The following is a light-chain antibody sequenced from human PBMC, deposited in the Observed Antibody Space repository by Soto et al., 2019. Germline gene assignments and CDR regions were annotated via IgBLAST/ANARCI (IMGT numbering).Light chain of an antibody. CDR1: ENVYINS. CDR3: QQYGSSLGVT. J-gene: IGKJ4*01. V-gene: IGKV3-20*01. CDR2: GAA. Sequence: EIVLTQSPGTLSLSPGEGATLSCRASENVYINSLAWYQQKPGQPPRLLIYGAATRASAVPDRFSGSGSGADFTLTITGLEPEDFAVYYCQQYGSSLGVTFGGGTKVEIK.